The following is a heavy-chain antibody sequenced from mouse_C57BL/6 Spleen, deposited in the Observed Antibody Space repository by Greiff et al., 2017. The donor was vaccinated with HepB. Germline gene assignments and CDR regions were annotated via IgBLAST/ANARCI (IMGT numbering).Heavy chain of an antibody. D-gene: IGHD1-1*01. J-gene: IGHJ4*01. CDR2: INPNYGTT. Sequence: VQLKQSGPELVKPGASVKISCKASGYSFTDYNMNWVKQSNGKSLEWIGVINPNYGTTSYNQKFKGKATLTVDQSSSTAYMQLNSLTSEDSAVYYCANYYGSSSYAMDYWGQGTSVTVSS. CDR1: GYSFTDYN. CDR3: ANYYGSSSYAMDY. V-gene: IGHV1-39*01.